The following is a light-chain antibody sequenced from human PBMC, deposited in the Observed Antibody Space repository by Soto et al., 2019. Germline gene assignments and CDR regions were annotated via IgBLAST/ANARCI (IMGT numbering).Light chain of an antibody. V-gene: IGKV3-20*01. Sequence: EIVLTQSPATLSLSPGERATLSCRASQSVSSYVAGYQPKPGQAPSLLIYGASNRASGIPERCSGRGSGADFTLTISRLEPEDVAVYYCQQYGSSPKTFGQGTKVDIK. J-gene: IGKJ1*01. CDR2: GAS. CDR1: QSVSSY. CDR3: QQYGSSPKT.